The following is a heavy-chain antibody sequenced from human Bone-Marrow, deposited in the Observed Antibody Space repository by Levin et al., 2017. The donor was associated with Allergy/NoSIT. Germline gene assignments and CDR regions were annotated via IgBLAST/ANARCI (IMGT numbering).Heavy chain of an antibody. D-gene: IGHD6-6*01. CDR2: LCSGGDT. V-gene: IGHV3-53*01. CDR3: GGGSPGSSSSFGGFDD. J-gene: IGHJ4*02. CDR1: GFTVSSNY. Sequence: PGGSLRLSCAASGFTVSSNYMNWVRQAPGKGLEWVSALCSGGDTFYADSAKGRFTISRDNSKNTLHLQMNSRTAEDTAVEYWGGGSPGSSSSFGGFDDWGQGTQVTVSS.